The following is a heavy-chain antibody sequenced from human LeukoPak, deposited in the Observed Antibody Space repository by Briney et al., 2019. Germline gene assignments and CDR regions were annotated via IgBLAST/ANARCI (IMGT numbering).Heavy chain of an antibody. V-gene: IGHV3-11*01. CDR1: GFTFSDYY. CDR3: ARVSARLYYFDY. D-gene: IGHD1-26*01. Sequence: GESLRLSCVVSGFTFSDYYMSWIRQAPGKGLEWVSYISSSGSTIYYADSVKGRFTISRDNAKNSLYLQMNSLRAEDTAVYYCARVSARLYYFDYWGQGTLVTVSS. CDR2: ISSSGSTI. J-gene: IGHJ4*02.